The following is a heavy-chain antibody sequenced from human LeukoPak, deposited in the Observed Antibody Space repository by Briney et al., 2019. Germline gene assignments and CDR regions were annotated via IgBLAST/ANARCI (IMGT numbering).Heavy chain of an antibody. D-gene: IGHD6-25*01. CDR3: VRGQRARFGY. CDR2: INHSGST. Sequence: SETLSLTCAVYGGSLSGYYWSWIRQPPGKGLEWIGEINHSGSTNYNPSLKSRVTISVDTSKNQFPLKLSSVTAADTAVYYCVRGQRARFGYWGQGTLVTVSS. CDR1: GGSLSGYY. J-gene: IGHJ4*02. V-gene: IGHV4-34*01.